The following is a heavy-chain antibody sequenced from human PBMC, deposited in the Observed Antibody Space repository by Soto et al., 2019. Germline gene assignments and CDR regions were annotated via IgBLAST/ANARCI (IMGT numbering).Heavy chain of an antibody. J-gene: IGHJ5*02. D-gene: IGHD2-15*01. V-gene: IGHV3-23*01. Sequence: EVQLLESGGGLVQPGGSLRLSCAASGFTFSSYAMSWVRQAPGKGLEWVSAISGSGGSTYYADSVKGRFTLSRDNSKNTLYLQMNSLRAEDTAVYYCAKAFQGRGGSLRANWFDPWGQGTLVTVSS. CDR2: ISGSGGST. CDR3: AKAFQGRGGSLRANWFDP. CDR1: GFTFSSYA.